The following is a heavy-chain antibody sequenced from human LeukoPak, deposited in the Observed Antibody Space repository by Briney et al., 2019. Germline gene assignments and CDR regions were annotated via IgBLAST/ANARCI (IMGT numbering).Heavy chain of an antibody. D-gene: IGHD3-3*01. CDR1: GGTFSSYA. CDR2: IIPIFGTA. CDR3: ARFTTPRFWSGSVPFNWFDP. J-gene: IGHJ5*02. Sequence: SVKVSCKASGGTFSSYAISWVRQAPGQGLEWMGGIIPIFGTANYAQKFQGRVTITADESTSTAYMELSSLRSEDTAVYYCARFTTPRFWSGSVPFNWFDPWGQGTLVTVSS. V-gene: IGHV1-69*13.